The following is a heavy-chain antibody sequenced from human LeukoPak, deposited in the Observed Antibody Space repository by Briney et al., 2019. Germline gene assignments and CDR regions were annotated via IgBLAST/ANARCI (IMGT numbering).Heavy chain of an antibody. Sequence: ASVKVSCKASGYSFTDYALHWVRQVPGQRLEWMGWINAGNGNTKYSQKFQGRVTITRDTSASTAYMELSSPRSEDTAVYYCARRLGYCSGGSCGTGGWFDPWGQGTLFTVSS. V-gene: IGHV1-3*01. CDR2: INAGNGNT. D-gene: IGHD2-15*01. CDR1: GYSFTDYA. CDR3: ARRLGYCSGGSCGTGGWFDP. J-gene: IGHJ5*02.